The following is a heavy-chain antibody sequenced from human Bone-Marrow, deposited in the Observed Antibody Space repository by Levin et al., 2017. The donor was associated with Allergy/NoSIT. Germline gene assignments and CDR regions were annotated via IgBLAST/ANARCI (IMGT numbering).Heavy chain of an antibody. V-gene: IGHV3-21*01. CDR2: ISGTGRHI. J-gene: IGHJ4*02. CDR1: GFNFASYG. CDR3: AKDEGPFSSSFAFDC. D-gene: IGHD2-2*01. Sequence: GGSLRLSCAASGFNFASYGMNWVRQAPGKGLEWVSSISGTGRHIYLADSLKGRFTISRDNAKNSLSLQMNHLRVEDTAVFYCAKDEGPFSSSFAFDCWGQGALVTVSS.